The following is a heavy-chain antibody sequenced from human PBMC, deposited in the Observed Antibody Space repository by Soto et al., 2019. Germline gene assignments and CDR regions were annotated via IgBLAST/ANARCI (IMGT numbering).Heavy chain of an antibody. Sequence: GGSLRLSCAASGFTFSSYSMNWVRQAPGKGLEWVSYISSSSSTIYYADSVKGRFTISRDNAKNSLYLQMNSLRAEDTAVYYCASHWRDYVGNYMDVWGKGTTVTVSS. CDR1: GFTFSSYS. V-gene: IGHV3-48*01. J-gene: IGHJ6*03. CDR3: ASHWRDYVGNYMDV. D-gene: IGHD4-17*01. CDR2: ISSSSSTI.